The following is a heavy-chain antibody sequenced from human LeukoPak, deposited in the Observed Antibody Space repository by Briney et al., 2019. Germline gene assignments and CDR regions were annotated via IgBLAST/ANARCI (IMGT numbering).Heavy chain of an antibody. CDR1: GFTFSNYW. CDR2: INSDGRST. J-gene: IGHJ6*03. D-gene: IGHD1-26*01. Sequence: GGSLTLSCAASGFTFSNYWMHWVRQAPGKGLVWVSRINSDGRSTNYADPVKGRFTISRDNAKNSLYLLMNSLRAEDTAVYYCARGGSYLGYMDVWGKGTTVTVSS. CDR3: ARGGSYLGYMDV. V-gene: IGHV3-74*01.